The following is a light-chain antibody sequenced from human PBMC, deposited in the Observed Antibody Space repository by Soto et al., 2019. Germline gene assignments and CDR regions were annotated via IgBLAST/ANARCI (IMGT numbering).Light chain of an antibody. J-gene: IGKJ1*01. CDR2: DAS. CDR1: QSISSN. CDR3: QQYNNWRT. V-gene: IGKV3-15*01. Sequence: EIVMAQSPATLSVSPGERATLSCRASQSISSNLAWYQQKPGQPPGLLIYDASTRATGIPTRFSGSGSGTEFTLTISRLQSEDFAVYYCQQYNNWRTFGQGTKVDIK.